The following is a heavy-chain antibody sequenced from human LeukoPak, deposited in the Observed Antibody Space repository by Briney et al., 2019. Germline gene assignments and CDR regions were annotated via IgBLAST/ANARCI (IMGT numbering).Heavy chain of an antibody. J-gene: IGHJ3*02. V-gene: IGHV1-69*05. CDR2: IIPIFGTA. Sequence: SVKVSCKASGGTFSSYAISWVRQAPGQGLEWMGGIIPIFGTANYAQKFQGRVTITTDESTSTAYMELSSLRSEDTAVYYCARDWLQYGYGAFDIWGQGTMVTVSS. CDR3: ARDWLQYGYGAFDI. CDR1: GGTFSSYA. D-gene: IGHD4-11*01.